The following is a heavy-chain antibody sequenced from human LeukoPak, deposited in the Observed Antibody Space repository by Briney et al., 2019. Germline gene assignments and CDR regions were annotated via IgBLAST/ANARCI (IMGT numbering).Heavy chain of an antibody. CDR1: GFTFNNYA. J-gene: IGHJ4*02. D-gene: IGHD3-22*01. V-gene: IGHV3-23*01. CDR3: AKDLGYYDSSGYYYGY. CDR2: ISGSGAGT. Sequence: PGGSLRLSCAASGFTFNNYAMTWVRQAPGKGLEWVSGISGSGAGTNYADSVKGRFTISRDNTKNILYLEMNSLRVEDTAVYYCAKDLGYYDSSGYYYGYWGQGTLVTVSS.